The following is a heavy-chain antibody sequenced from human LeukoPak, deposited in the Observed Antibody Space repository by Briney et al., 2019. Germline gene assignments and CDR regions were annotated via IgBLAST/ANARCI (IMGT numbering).Heavy chain of an antibody. J-gene: IGHJ4*02. CDR2: ISYDGSNK. CDR3: ARDYSNRIDY. V-gene: IGHV3-30-3*01. CDR1: GFTFSSYA. D-gene: IGHD4-11*01. Sequence: GGSLRLSCAASGFTFSSYAMHWVRQAPGKGLEWVAVISYDGSNKYYADSVKGRFTISRDNSKNTLYLQMNSLRAEDTAVCYCARDYSNRIDYWGQGTLVTVSS.